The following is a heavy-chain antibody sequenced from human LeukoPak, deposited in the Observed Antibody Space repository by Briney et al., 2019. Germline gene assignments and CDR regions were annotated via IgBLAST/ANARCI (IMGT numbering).Heavy chain of an antibody. CDR2: IYYSGST. D-gene: IGHD3-22*01. CDR3: ARGVTLIVVVIHDWYFDL. Sequence: SETLSLTCTVSGGSISSSSYYWGWIRQPPGKGLEWIGSIYYSGSTSYNPSLKSRVTISVDTSKDQFSLKLSSVTAADTAVYYCARGVTLIVVVIHDWYFDLWGRGTVFTVSS. CDR1: GGSISSSSYY. J-gene: IGHJ2*01. V-gene: IGHV4-39*01.